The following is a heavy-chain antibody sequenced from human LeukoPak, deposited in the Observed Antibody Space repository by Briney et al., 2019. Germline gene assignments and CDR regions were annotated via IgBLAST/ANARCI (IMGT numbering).Heavy chain of an antibody. V-gene: IGHV3-23*01. Sequence: PGGSLRLSCAASGFTLSRYAMSWVPQAPGEVLEWVSSINGSGGSTNYADSVKGRFTISRDNSKNTLYLQMNSLRAEDTAVYYCAKRRHYYDSSGSRDAFDIWGQGTMVTVSS. CDR3: AKRRHYYDSSGSRDAFDI. J-gene: IGHJ3*02. CDR2: INGSGGST. D-gene: IGHD3-22*01. CDR1: GFTLSRYA.